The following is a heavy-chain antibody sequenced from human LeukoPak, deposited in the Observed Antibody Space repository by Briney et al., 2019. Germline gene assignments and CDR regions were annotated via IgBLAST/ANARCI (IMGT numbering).Heavy chain of an antibody. Sequence: GASVKVSCKASGYTFTSYDINWVRQATGQGLEWMGWMNPNSGNTGYAQKFQGRVTITRNTSISTAYMELSSLRSEDTAVYYCARGLYDFWSGYYFDYWGRGTLVTVSS. CDR2: MNPNSGNT. CDR1: GYTFTSYD. V-gene: IGHV1-8*03. D-gene: IGHD3-3*01. CDR3: ARGLYDFWSGYYFDY. J-gene: IGHJ4*02.